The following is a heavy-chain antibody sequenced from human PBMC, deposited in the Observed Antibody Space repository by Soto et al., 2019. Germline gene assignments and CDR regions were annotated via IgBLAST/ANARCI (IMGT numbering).Heavy chain of an antibody. CDR3: VRNMNAYSAHDPFDA. V-gene: IGHV3-30-3*01. D-gene: IGHD5-12*01. CDR1: GFTFSTYA. CDR2: ISYDGGNK. J-gene: IGHJ5*02. Sequence: QVQLVESGGGVVQPGRSLRLSCAVSGFTFSTYAIQWVRQAPGKGLESVALISYDGGNKYYADSVMGRFTISRDNSKNTRFLQMTSLRAHETAVYYCVRNMNAYSAHDPFDAWGQGTLVTVSS.